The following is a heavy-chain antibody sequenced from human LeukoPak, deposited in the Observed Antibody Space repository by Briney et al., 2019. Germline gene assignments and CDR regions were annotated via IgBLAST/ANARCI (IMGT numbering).Heavy chain of an antibody. CDR1: GGSIISYY. V-gene: IGHV4-59*01. Sequence: SETLSLTCIVSGGSIISYYWSWIRQPPGKGLEWIGYISYSGSTNYNPSFKSRVTISVDTSKNQFSLNLTSVTAADTAMYYCARDREGESYFDYWGQGTLVTVSS. D-gene: IGHD2-21*01. J-gene: IGHJ4*02. CDR3: ARDREGESYFDY. CDR2: ISYSGST.